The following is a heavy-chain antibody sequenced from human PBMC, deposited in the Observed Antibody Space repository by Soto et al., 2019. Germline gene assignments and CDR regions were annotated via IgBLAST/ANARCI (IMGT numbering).Heavy chain of an antibody. V-gene: IGHV1-58*01. CDR1: GFMFTSSA. Sequence: ASVKVSCKTSGFMFTSSAVQWVRQARGQRLEWVGWLVVGSGNTHYAQHFQERVTLTRDMSTGTAYMEVRSLRSEDTAVYYCAAVPVLRFLKWLPAYFDYWGQGTLVTVSS. CDR2: LVVGSGNT. J-gene: IGHJ4*02. D-gene: IGHD3-3*01. CDR3: AAVPVLRFLKWLPAYFDY.